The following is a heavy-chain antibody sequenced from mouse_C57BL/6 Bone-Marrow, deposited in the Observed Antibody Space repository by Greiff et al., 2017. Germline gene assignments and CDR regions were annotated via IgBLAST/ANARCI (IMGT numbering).Heavy chain of an antibody. CDR2: ISNGGGST. CDR3: ARHFYYAMDY. Sequence: EVQLVESGGGLVQPGGSLKLSCAASGFTFSDYYMYWVRQTPEKRLEWVAYISNGGGSTYYPDTVKGRFTISRDNAKNTLYLQMSRLKSEDTAMYYCARHFYYAMDYWGQGTSVTVSS. J-gene: IGHJ4*01. V-gene: IGHV5-12*01. CDR1: GFTFSDYY.